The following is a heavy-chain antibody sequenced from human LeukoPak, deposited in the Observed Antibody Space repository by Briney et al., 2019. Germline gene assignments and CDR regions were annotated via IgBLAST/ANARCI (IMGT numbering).Heavy chain of an antibody. CDR1: GGSFSGYY. J-gene: IGHJ4*02. CDR2: INHSGST. CDR3: ARARFTRYCSSTSCYPFDY. D-gene: IGHD2-2*01. V-gene: IGHV4-34*01. Sequence: SETLSLTCAVYGGSFSGYYWSWIRQPPGKGLEWIGEINHSGSTNYNPSLKSRVTISVDTSKNQFSLKLSSVTAADTAVYYCARARFTRYCSSTSCYPFDYWGQGTLVTVSP.